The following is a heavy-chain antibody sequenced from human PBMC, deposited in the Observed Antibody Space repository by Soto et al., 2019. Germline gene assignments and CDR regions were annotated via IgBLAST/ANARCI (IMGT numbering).Heavy chain of an antibody. CDR1: GFTFGNYW. D-gene: IGHD1-1*01. CDR3: ARGGLEPFDH. CDR2: ISDYGRI. V-gene: IGHV3-74*01. J-gene: IGHJ4*02. Sequence: GGSLRLSCAASGFTFGNYWMHWVRQSPGKGLVWVSRISDYGRINYADSVKDRFIISRDDARSELYLQLNDLRAEDAAMYYCARGGLEPFDHWGQGALVTVSS.